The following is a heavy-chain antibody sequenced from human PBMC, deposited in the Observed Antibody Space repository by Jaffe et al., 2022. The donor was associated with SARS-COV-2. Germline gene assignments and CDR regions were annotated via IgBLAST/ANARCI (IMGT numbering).Heavy chain of an antibody. CDR3: ARGLDYYYGMDV. D-gene: IGHD6-19*01. V-gene: IGHV3-13*01. CDR1: GFTFSSYD. CDR2: IGTAGDT. J-gene: IGHJ6*02. Sequence: EVQLVESGGGLVQPGGSLRLSCAASGFTFSSYDMHWVRQATGKGLEWVSAIGTAGDTYYPGSVKGRFTISRENAKNSLYLQMNSLRAGDTAVYYCARGLDYYYGMDVWGQGTTVTVSS.